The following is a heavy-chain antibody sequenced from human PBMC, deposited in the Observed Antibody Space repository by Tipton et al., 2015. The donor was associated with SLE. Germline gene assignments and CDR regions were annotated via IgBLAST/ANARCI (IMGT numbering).Heavy chain of an antibody. Sequence: LRLSCTVSGGSISSGSYYWSWIRQPAGKGLEWIGRIYTSGSTNYNPSLKSRVTISIDTSKNQFSLKLSSVTAADTAVYYCARGGTVFGVVLNWFDPWGQGTQVTVSS. D-gene: IGHD3-3*01. CDR2: IYTSGST. V-gene: IGHV4-61*02. CDR3: ARGGTVFGVVLNWFDP. CDR1: GGSISSGSYY. J-gene: IGHJ5*02.